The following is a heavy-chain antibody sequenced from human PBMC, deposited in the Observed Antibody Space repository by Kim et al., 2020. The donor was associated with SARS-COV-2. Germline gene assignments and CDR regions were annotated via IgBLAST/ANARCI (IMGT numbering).Heavy chain of an antibody. CDR3: ARVLGGCSLSSSYLLS. CDR1: GDSTASSNW. Sequence: SETLSLTCSVSGDSTASSNWWTWVRQSPGKGLAWIGEIAHGQNTNFNPSLRSRVTMSVDHTKNQFSLRMTDVTGADTAVYYCARVLGGCSLSSSYLLSWG. V-gene: IGHV4-4*02. J-gene: IGHJ5*01. D-gene: IGHD2-2*01. CDR2: IAHGQNT.